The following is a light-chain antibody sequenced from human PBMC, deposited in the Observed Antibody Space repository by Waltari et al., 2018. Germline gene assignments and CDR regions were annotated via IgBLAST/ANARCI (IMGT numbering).Light chain of an antibody. Sequence: SYELTQPPSVSVSPGQTASITCSGDILGNQYASWYQQKPGRSPLLVIYQDTNRPSGIPERFSGSKSGNAATLTISGTQAMDEADYYCQALGTGAGVFGGGTKLTVL. CDR1: ILGNQY. J-gene: IGLJ3*02. CDR3: QALGTGAGV. V-gene: IGLV3-1*01. CDR2: QDT.